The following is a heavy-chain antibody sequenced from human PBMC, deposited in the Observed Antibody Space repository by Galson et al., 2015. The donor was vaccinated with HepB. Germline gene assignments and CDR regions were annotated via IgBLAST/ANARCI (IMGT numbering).Heavy chain of an antibody. Sequence: SLRLSCAASGLTLETYDISWVRQAPGRGLQWVSAISENDISTHYADPVKGRFTISKQKSKNMVFVQMNRLKVEDTAVYYCAKGSPTSFYHYYMDVWGKGTTVTVSS. CDR1: GLTLETYD. CDR3: AKGSPTSFYHYYMDV. V-gene: IGHV3-23*01. CDR2: ISENDIST. J-gene: IGHJ6*03. D-gene: IGHD2/OR15-2a*01.